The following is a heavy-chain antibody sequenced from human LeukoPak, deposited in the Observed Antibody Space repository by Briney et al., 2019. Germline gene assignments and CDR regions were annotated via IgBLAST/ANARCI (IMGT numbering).Heavy chain of an antibody. V-gene: IGHV4-59*01. D-gene: IGHD6-13*01. CDR1: GGSITGYY. CDR2: IYYSGST. J-gene: IGHJ4*02. CDR3: ARATYTSTWSKIDS. Sequence: SETLSLTCTVSGGSITGYYWSWIRQFPGEGLEWIGYIYYSGSTNYNPSLNSRLTISLDTSKNEFSLRPTSVTAADTAVYYCARATYTSTWSKIDSWGPGTLVTVSS.